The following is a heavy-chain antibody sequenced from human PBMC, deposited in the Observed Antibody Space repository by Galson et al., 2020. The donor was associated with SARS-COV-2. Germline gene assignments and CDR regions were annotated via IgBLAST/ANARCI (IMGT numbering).Heavy chain of an antibody. CDR3: AHGFGVVMYFDY. CDR1: GFSLSTSGVG. J-gene: IGHJ4*02. V-gene: IGHV2-5*02. D-gene: IGHD3-3*01. Sequence: SGPTMVKPTQTLTLTCTFSGFSLSTSGVGVGWIRQPPGKALEWLALIHWDDDKRYSPSLKSRLTITKDTSKNQVVLTMTNMDPVDTATYYCAHGFGVVMYFDYWGQGTLVTVSS. CDR2: IHWDDDK.